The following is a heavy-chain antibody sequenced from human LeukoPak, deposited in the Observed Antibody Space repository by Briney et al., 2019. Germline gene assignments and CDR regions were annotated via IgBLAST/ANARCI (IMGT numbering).Heavy chain of an antibody. CDR2: INGSGGST. CDR1: GFTFSSYA. J-gene: IGHJ3*02. CDR3: ATHPPTYYDFWSGYPNAFDI. D-gene: IGHD3-3*01. V-gene: IGHV3-23*01. Sequence: GGSLRLSCAASGFTFSSYAMSWVRQAPGKGLEWVSAINGSGGSTYYADSVKGRFTISRDNSKNTLYLQMNSLTAEDTAVYYCATHPPTYYDFWSGYPNAFDIWGQGTMVTVSS.